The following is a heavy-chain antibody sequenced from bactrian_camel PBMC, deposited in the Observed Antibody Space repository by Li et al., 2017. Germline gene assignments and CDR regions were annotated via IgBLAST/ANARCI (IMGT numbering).Heavy chain of an antibody. V-gene: IGHV3S42*01. D-gene: IGHD2*01. CDR3: AVGPVVTAKCRLRLGFGY. CDR2: SSSGALSL. J-gene: IGHJ6*01. CDR1: GFTFSSYA. Sequence: VQLVESGGGLVQPGGSLRLSCAASGFTFSSYAMFWVRQAPGKGLEWVSSSSSGALSLVYADSVKGRFTISQDNAKNTLYLQMNSLKPEDTAMYYCAVGPVVTAKCRLRLGFGYWGQGTQVTVS.